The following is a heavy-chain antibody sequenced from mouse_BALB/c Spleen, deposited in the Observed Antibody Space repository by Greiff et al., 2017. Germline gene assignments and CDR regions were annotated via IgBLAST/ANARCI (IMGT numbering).Heavy chain of an antibody. Sequence: DVMLVESGGGLVQPGGSMKLSCVASGFTFSNYWMNWVRQSPEKGLEWVAEIRLKSNNYATHYAESVKGRFTISRDDSKSSVYLQMNNLRAEDTGIYYRTRKVSYYGSSLAWFAYWGQGTLVTVSA. J-gene: IGHJ3*01. CDR1: GFTFSNYW. D-gene: IGHD1-1*01. CDR2: IRLKSNNYAT. V-gene: IGHV6-6*02. CDR3: TRKVSYYGSSLAWFAY.